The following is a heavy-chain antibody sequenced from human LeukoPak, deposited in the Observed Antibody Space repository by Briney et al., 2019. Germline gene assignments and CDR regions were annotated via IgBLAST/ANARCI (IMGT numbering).Heavy chain of an antibody. J-gene: IGHJ4*02. D-gene: IGHD3-10*01. CDR1: GFTFSTYW. Sequence: GGSLRLSCAASGFTFSTYWMNWVRQAPGKGLEWVANIKQDGSEKYYVDSVKGRFTISRDNAKNSLYLQMNSLRAEDTAVYYCARDLPINMVRGVIKGYFDNWGQGTLVTVSS. V-gene: IGHV3-7*01. CDR3: ARDLPINMVRGVIKGYFDN. CDR2: IKQDGSEK.